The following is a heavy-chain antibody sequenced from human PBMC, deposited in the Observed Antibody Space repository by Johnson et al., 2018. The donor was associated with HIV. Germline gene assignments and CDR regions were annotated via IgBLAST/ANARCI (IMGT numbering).Heavy chain of an antibody. J-gene: IGHJ3*02. Sequence: QVQLVESGGGVVQPGRSLRLSCTASGFTFSNYAIHWVRQAPGKGLEWVTVISYDGSNQYYAASVKGRFTISRDNSKNTLYLQMNSLRAEDTAVYYCARDHRAYCGGDCYSDAFDIWGQGTMVTVSS. V-gene: IGHV3-30*04. CDR1: GFTFSNYA. CDR2: ISYDGSNQ. CDR3: ARDHRAYCGGDCYSDAFDI. D-gene: IGHD2-21*02.